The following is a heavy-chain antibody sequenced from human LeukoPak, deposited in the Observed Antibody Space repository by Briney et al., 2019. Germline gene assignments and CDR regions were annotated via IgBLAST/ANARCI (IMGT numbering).Heavy chain of an antibody. Sequence: SETLSLTCTVSGGSISSYYWSWIRQPPGKGLEWIGYIYYSGSTNYNPSLKSRVTISVDTSKNQFSLNLSSVTAADTAVYYCAGAGYCSSTSCQNPPYYYFYYMDVWGKGTTVTVSS. D-gene: IGHD2-2*01. V-gene: IGHV4-59*01. CDR3: AGAGYCSSTSCQNPPYYYFYYMDV. CDR2: IYYSGST. J-gene: IGHJ6*03. CDR1: GGSISSYY.